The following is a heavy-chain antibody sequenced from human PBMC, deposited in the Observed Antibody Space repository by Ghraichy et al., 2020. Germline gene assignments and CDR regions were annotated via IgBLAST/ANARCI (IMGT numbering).Heavy chain of an antibody. CDR3: ARVAGAVDWFDP. V-gene: IGHV3-48*03. D-gene: IGHD6-19*01. Sequence: GESLNISCAASGFTISSCEMNWGRQAPGEGLEGGSDSSSSGSTIYYADSVEGRFTISRDNAKNSLYLQMNSLRAEDTAVYYCARVAGAVDWFDPWGQGTLVTVSS. CDR1: GFTISSCE. CDR2: SSSSGSTI. J-gene: IGHJ5*02.